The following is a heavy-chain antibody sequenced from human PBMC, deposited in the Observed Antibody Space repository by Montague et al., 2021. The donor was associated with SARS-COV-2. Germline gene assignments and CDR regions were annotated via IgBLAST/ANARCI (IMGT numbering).Heavy chain of an antibody. Sequence: SETLSLTCAVYGGSFSGYYWTWIRQSPEKGLEWIAEINHSGTTNYNFNPSLRSRVTISVDTSKSQFSLKLTSVTAADTGVYYCARWDPQTLTLIGLRGKSASDYWGQGTLVPVSS. D-gene: IGHD4-23*01. J-gene: IGHJ4*02. CDR3: ARWDPQTLTLIGLRGKSASDY. CDR2: INHSGTT. CDR1: GGSFSGYY. V-gene: IGHV4-34*01.